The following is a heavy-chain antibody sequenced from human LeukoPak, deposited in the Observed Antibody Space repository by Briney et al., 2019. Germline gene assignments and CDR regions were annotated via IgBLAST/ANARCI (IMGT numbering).Heavy chain of an antibody. CDR1: GFSFTSYW. Sequence: GGSLRLSCAASGFSFTSYWMHWVRQPPGKGLMWVARVDHGGSGTAYADAVTGRFTISRDNAKNTVYLQMNSLILEDTAVYYCARRVITMIAVASDAFGIWGQGTMVTVSS. CDR2: VDHGGSGT. D-gene: IGHD3-22*01. CDR3: ARRVITMIAVASDAFGI. J-gene: IGHJ3*02. V-gene: IGHV3-74*01.